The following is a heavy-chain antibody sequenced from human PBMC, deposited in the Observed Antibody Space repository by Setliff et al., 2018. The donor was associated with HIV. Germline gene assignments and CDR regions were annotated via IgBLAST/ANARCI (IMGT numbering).Heavy chain of an antibody. J-gene: IGHJ4*02. V-gene: IGHV1-3*01. CDR2: INPDNGNT. D-gene: IGHD3-16*01. Sequence: ASVKVSCKASGDNFTSYTFHWVRQAPGQTPEWMGWINPDNGNTQYSQKFRGRVTMTRDTSANNVFMQMSSLRSEDTSICYCAMTKMIYYFDYWGPGTLVTVSS. CDR3: AMTKMIYYFDY. CDR1: GDNFTSYT.